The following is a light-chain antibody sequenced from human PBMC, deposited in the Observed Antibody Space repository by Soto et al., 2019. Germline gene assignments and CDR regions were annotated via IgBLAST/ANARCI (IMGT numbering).Light chain of an antibody. V-gene: IGLV2-14*03. J-gene: IGLJ2*01. CDR1: SSDVGGYNF. Sequence: QSALTQPASVSGSPGLSITISCTGTSSDVGGYNFVSWYQQHPGKAPRLMIFDVDNRPSGVSTRFSGSKSGNTASLTISGLQAEDEADYYCCSYSGSSTIVVFGGGTKVTVL. CDR2: DVD. CDR3: CSYSGSSTIVV.